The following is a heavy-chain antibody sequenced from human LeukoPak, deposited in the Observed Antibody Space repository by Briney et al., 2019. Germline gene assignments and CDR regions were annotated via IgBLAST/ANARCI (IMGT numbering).Heavy chain of an antibody. J-gene: IGHJ6*02. Sequence: SETLSLTCNVSGGSISSYDWSWIRQPPGKGLEWIGYIYYSGSTNYNPSLKSRVTISVDRSKNQFSLKLNSVTAADTAVYYCARGVDYDNNYFQYGVDVWGRGTTVTVSS. CDR1: GGSISSYD. CDR3: ARGVDYDNNYFQYGVDV. D-gene: IGHD3-9*01. CDR2: IYYSGST. V-gene: IGHV4-59*01.